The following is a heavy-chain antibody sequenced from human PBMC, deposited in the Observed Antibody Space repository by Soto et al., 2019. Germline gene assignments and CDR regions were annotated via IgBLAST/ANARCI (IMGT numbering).Heavy chain of an antibody. CDR1: GFTVSNNY. CDR2: IYSGGYT. J-gene: IGHJ4*02. Sequence: EVQLVESGGGLIQPGGSLRLSCAVSGFTVSNNYMSWVRQAPGKGLEGVSVIYSGGYTAYGDSVKGRFTISRDNSKNQLYLKKKSRRAGDRAGFLLGTQRGGGGYWGQGTLVTVSS. V-gene: IGHV3-53*01. CDR3: GTQRGGGGY. D-gene: IGHD7-27*01.